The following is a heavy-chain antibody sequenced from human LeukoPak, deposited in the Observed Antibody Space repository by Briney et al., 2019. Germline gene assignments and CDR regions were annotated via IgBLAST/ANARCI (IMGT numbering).Heavy chain of an antibody. CDR3: ARGHYAMDV. CDR1: GFTFSSYT. CDR2: ITTSDGNT. D-gene: IGHD3-10*01. Sequence: GGSLRLSCAASGFTFSSYTMSWVRQAPGKGLEWVSTITTSDGNTYYADSVRGRFTTSRDNAKNSLYLQMNSLRAEDTAVYYCARGHYAMDVWGQGIMVIVSS. J-gene: IGHJ6*02. V-gene: IGHV3-23*01.